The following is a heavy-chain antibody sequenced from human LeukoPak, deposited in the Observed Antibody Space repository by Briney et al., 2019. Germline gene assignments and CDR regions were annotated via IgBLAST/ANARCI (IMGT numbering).Heavy chain of an antibody. J-gene: IGHJ3*02. CDR2: IIPIFGTA. D-gene: IGHD3-16*01. Sequence: ASVKVSCKASGYTFTGYYMHWVRQAPGQGLEWMGGIIPIFGTANYAQKFQGRVTITTDESTSTAYMELSSLRSEDTAVYYCARDRGAASPDAFDIWGQGTMVTVSS. V-gene: IGHV1-69*05. CDR1: GYTFTGYY. CDR3: ARDRGAASPDAFDI.